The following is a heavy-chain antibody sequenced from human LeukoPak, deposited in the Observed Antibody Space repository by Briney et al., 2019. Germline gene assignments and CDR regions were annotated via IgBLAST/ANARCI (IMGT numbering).Heavy chain of an antibody. D-gene: IGHD2-2*01. Sequence: ASVKVSCKASGYTFTGYYMHWVRQAPGQGLEWMGWINPNSGGTNYAQKFQGRVTMTRDTSISTAYMEPSRLRSDDTAVYYCARDAQGYCSSTSCPYYFDYWGQGTLVTVSS. CDR1: GYTFTGYY. J-gene: IGHJ4*02. CDR3: ARDAQGYCSSTSCPYYFDY. CDR2: INPNSGGT. V-gene: IGHV1-2*02.